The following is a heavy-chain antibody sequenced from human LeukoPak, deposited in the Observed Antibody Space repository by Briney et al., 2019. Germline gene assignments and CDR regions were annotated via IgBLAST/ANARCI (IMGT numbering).Heavy chain of an antibody. CDR1: GYTFTNYW. J-gene: IGHJ4*02. D-gene: IGHD4-17*01. V-gene: IGHV5-51*01. CDR2: IYPGDSDT. CDR3: ARYYGDYDGAFDY. Sequence: GESLKISCQGSGYTFTNYWIGWVRQMPGKGLEWMGIIYPGDSDTRYSPSFQGQVTISADKSISTAYLQWSSLKASDTAMYYCARYYGDYDGAFDYWGQGTLVTVSS.